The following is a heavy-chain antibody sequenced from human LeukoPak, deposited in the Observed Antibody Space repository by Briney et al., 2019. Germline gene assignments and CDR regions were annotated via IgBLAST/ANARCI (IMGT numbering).Heavy chain of an antibody. D-gene: IGHD4-23*01. CDR1: GGSFSGYY. Sequence: SETLSLTCAVDGGSFSGYYWSWIRQPPGKGLEWIWEINHSGSTNYNPSLKSRVPISVDTSKNQFSLKLSSVTAADTAVYYCARRWVFGWFDPWGQGTLVTVSS. J-gene: IGHJ5*02. CDR3: ARRWVFGWFDP. CDR2: INHSGST. V-gene: IGHV4-34*01.